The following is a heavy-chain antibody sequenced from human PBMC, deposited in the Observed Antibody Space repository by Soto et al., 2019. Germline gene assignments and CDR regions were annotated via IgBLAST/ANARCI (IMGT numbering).Heavy chain of an antibody. J-gene: IGHJ4*02. D-gene: IGHD2-2*01. CDR3: SSILVGAPRHSGFDS. Sequence: QLQLQESGPGLVKPSETLSLTCTVSGGSINNGDYFWGWIRQPPGKGLEWIGSVHYSGGTYYNSSLKGRVTISIDTSNNHFSLNLISVTAADTAVYYCSSILVGAPRHSGFDSWGQGTLVTVSS. CDR1: GGSINNGDYF. V-gene: IGHV4-39*02. CDR2: VHYSGGT.